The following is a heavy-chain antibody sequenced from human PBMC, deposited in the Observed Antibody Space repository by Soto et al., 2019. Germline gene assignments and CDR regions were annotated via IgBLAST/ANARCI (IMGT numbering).Heavy chain of an antibody. Sequence: RLSCTASGFTFGDYAMSWVRQAPGKGLEWVGFIRSKAYGGTTEYAASVKGRFTISRDDSKSIAYLQMNSLKTEDTAVYYCTREWELLSGAFDIWGQGTMVTVSS. V-gene: IGHV3-49*04. CDR2: IRSKAYGGTT. CDR3: TREWELLSGAFDI. CDR1: GFTFGDYA. D-gene: IGHD1-26*01. J-gene: IGHJ3*02.